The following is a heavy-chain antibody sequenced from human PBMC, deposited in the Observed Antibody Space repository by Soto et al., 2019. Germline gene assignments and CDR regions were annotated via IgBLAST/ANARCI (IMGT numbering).Heavy chain of an antibody. CDR2: IYSGGTT. Sequence: EVQLVESGGGLIQPGGSLRLSCAASGFTVSSNYMSWVRQAPGKGLEWVSSIYSGGTTNYADSVKGRFTISRDNSENTLNLQMNTLRAEVTAAYYCARTGYCTSTSCSKYGMDLWGQGTTVTVSS. D-gene: IGHD2-2*01. J-gene: IGHJ6*02. CDR3: ARTGYCTSTSCSKYGMDL. CDR1: GFTVSSNY. V-gene: IGHV3-53*01.